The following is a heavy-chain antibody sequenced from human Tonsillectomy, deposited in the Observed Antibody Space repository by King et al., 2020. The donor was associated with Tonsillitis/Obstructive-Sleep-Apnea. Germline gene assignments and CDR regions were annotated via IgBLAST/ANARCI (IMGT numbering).Heavy chain of an antibody. Sequence: VPLQESGPGLVKPSETLSLTCAVSGGSISSYYWSWIRPPPGKGLEWIGYIDYSGSTNYNPSLKSRVTISVDTSKNQFSLKLSSVTAADTAVYYCARNLPGQSYYYYMDVWGKGTTVTVSS. J-gene: IGHJ6*03. D-gene: IGHD1-14*01. V-gene: IGHV4-59*01. CDR1: GGSISSYY. CDR3: ARNLPGQSYYYYMDV. CDR2: IDYSGST.